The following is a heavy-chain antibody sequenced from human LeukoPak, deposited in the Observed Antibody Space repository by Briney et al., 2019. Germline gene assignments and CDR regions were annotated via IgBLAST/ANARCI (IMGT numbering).Heavy chain of an antibody. Sequence: SETLSFTSSGYSWTFCCEHWGWLRQPPGKGLEWIGYIYYSGNTNYNPSLKSRVTISVDTSKNHFSLKLSSVTAADTAVYYCETYNSDCSVIYHPWGQGTLVTVSS. CDR3: ETYNSDCSVIYHP. D-gene: IGHD3-10*02. CDR1: SWTFCCEH. V-gene: IGHV4-59*01. J-gene: IGHJ4*02. CDR2: IYYSGNT.